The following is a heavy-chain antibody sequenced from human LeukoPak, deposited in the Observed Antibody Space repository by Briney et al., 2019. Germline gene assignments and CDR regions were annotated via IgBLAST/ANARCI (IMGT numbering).Heavy chain of an antibody. Sequence: SQNLSLTCTVSGGSISSGGYYWSWIRQPPGKGLEWIGYIYHSGSTYYNPSLKSRVTISVDRSKNQFSLKLSSVTAADTAVYYCASIPFLVAAAGSLDYWGQGTLVTVSS. CDR1: GGSISSGGYY. J-gene: IGHJ4*02. CDR3: ASIPFLVAAAGSLDY. D-gene: IGHD6-13*01. CDR2: IYHSGST. V-gene: IGHV4-30-2*01.